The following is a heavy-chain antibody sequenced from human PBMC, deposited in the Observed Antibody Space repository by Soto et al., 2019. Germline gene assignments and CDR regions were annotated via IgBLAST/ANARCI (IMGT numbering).Heavy chain of an antibody. J-gene: IGHJ4*02. CDR3: ARLRYSAYYVTYHLDY. CDR1: GGSITSYY. CDR2: IHYTGAT. D-gene: IGHD5-12*01. Sequence: QVQLQESGPGLVKPSETLSLTCTVSGGSITSYYWSWIRQSPGKGLESIGYIHYTGATNYNPSLKSRVTISVDTSKNQFSLKLSSVTAADAAVYYSARLRYSAYYVTYHLDYCGQGAVVTVSS. V-gene: IGHV4-59*08.